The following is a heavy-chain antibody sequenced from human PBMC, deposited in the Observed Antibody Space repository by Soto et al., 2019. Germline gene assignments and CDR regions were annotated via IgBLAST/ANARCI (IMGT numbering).Heavy chain of an antibody. CDR3: ASLFMVRGVLCAMDV. V-gene: IGHV4-61*01. CDR2: IYSSGST. Sequence: PSETLSLTCTVSGCSLSSDSYYWSWIRQPPGNGLEWIGYIYSSGSTKYNPPLKSRVIISVDRSKNQFSLRLTSVTAADTAIYYCASLFMVRGVLCAMDVWGQGTTVTVSS. CDR1: GCSLSSDSYY. D-gene: IGHD3-10*01. J-gene: IGHJ6*02.